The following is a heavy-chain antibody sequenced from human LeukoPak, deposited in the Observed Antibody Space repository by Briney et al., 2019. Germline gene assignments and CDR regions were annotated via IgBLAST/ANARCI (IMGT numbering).Heavy chain of an antibody. CDR1: XXTFSTYW. V-gene: IGHV3-7*01. J-gene: IGHJ4*02. CDR2: IKQDGSEK. D-gene: IGHD6-13*01. CDR3: ARDSAGNDY. Sequence: ASXXTFSTYWMSWVSQAPGKGLEWVANIKQDGSEKYYVDSVKGRFTISRDNAKNSLYLQMNSLRAEDTAMYYCARDSAGNDYWGQGTLVTVSS.